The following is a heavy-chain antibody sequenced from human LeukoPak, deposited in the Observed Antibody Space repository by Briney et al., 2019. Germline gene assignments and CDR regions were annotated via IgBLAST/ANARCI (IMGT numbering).Heavy chain of an antibody. D-gene: IGHD2-2*01. Sequence: GASVKVSCKASGYTFTSYGISWVRQAPGQGLEWMGWISAYNGNTNYAQKLQGRVTMTTDTSTSTAYMELRSLRSDDTAVYYCARAICSSTSCPRPYYYYYGMDAWGQGTTVTVSS. CDR2: ISAYNGNT. CDR1: GYTFTSYG. V-gene: IGHV1-18*01. J-gene: IGHJ6*02. CDR3: ARAICSSTSCPRPYYYYYGMDA.